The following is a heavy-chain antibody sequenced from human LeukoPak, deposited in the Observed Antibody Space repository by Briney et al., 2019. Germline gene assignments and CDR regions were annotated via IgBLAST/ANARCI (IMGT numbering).Heavy chain of an antibody. Sequence: GRSLRLSCAASGFTFSSYGMHWVRQAPGKGLEWVAVIWYDGSNKYYAGSVKGRFTISRDNSKNTLYLQMNSLRAEDTAVYYCARDRYYGSGSYYNFYYFDYWGQGTLVTVSS. CDR3: ARDRYYGSGSYYNFYYFDY. D-gene: IGHD3-10*01. CDR1: GFTFSSYG. V-gene: IGHV3-33*01. CDR2: IWYDGSNK. J-gene: IGHJ4*02.